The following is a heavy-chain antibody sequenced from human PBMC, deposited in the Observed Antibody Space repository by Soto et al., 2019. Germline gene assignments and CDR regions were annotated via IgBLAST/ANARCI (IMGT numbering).Heavy chain of an antibody. D-gene: IGHD1-7*01. CDR3: ARDRYNWNYAHNDAFDI. J-gene: IGHJ3*02. CDR2: ISSSSSYI. CDR1: GFTFSSYS. V-gene: IGHV3-21*01. Sequence: EVKLVESGGGLVKPGGSLRLSCAASGFTFSSYSMNWVRQAPGKELEWVSSISSSSSYIYYADSVKGRFTISRDNAKNSLYLQMNSLRAEDTAVYYCARDRYNWNYAHNDAFDIWGQGTMVTVSS.